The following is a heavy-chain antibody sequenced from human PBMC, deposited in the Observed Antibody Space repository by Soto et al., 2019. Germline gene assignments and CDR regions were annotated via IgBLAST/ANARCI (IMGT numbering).Heavy chain of an antibody. CDR3: AIYGSGSYQSYYYMDV. V-gene: IGHV3-74*01. CDR1: GFTFSSYW. Sequence: GGSLRLSCAASGFTFSSYWMHWVRPAPGKGLVWVSRINSDGSCTSYADSVKCRFTISRDNAKNTLYLQRNSARAEDTAVYYCAIYGSGSYQSYYYMDVWGKGTPVTVSS. CDR2: INSDGSCT. D-gene: IGHD3-10*01. J-gene: IGHJ6*03.